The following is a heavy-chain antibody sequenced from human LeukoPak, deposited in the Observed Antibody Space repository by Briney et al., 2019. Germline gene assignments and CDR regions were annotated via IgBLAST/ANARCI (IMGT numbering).Heavy chain of an antibody. CDR3: ARSENSLDY. Sequence: GGSLRLSCAASGFTFSSNWMHWVRQVPGKGLERVSRINGDEITTIYADSVKGRFTMSRDNAKNTVYLQMNSLRAEDTAIYYCARSENSLDYWGRGTLVTVSS. D-gene: IGHD1-7*01. CDR2: INGDEITT. V-gene: IGHV3-74*01. J-gene: IGHJ4*02. CDR1: GFTFSSNW.